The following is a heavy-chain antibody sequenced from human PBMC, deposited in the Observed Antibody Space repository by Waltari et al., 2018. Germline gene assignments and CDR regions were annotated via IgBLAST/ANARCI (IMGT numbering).Heavy chain of an antibody. CDR2: IDWDDEK. V-gene: IGHV2-70*04. Sequence: QVTLEESGPALVKPTQTLTLTCSVSGFSLNTYGMRVTWIRQPPGKALEWLARIDWDDEKFYNRSLEGSLTISKDSSKNQVVLIVANVDPTDTATYYCARLLGPAAHWYFDLWGRGTLVTVSS. CDR1: GFSLNTYGMR. J-gene: IGHJ2*01. CDR3: ARLLGPAAHWYFDL. D-gene: IGHD1-26*01.